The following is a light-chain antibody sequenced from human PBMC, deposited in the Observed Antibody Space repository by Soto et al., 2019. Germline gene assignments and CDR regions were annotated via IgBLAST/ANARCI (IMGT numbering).Light chain of an antibody. CDR3: SSYTSSSTLYV. J-gene: IGLJ1*01. Sequence: QSVLTQPASVSGSPGLSITISCTGTSSDVGGYNYVSWYQQHPGKAPKLMIYDVSNRPSGVSNRFSGSKSGNTASLTISGLQAEAEADYYCSSYTSSSTLYVFGTGTRSPS. CDR1: SSDVGGYNY. CDR2: DVS. V-gene: IGLV2-14*01.